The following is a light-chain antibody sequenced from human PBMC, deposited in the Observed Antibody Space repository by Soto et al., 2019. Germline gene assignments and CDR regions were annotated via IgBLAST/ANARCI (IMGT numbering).Light chain of an antibody. CDR2: WAS. CDR3: QQYYSAPQT. Sequence: IVMTQSPDSLAVSLGERATINCKSSQSVLYSSNNRNYLAWYQQKPGQSPKLLISWASTRESGVPDRFSAGGSGTDFTLTINSLQAEDVAVYYCQQYYSAPQTFGQGTKVEIK. J-gene: IGKJ1*01. V-gene: IGKV4-1*01. CDR1: QSVLYSSNNRNY.